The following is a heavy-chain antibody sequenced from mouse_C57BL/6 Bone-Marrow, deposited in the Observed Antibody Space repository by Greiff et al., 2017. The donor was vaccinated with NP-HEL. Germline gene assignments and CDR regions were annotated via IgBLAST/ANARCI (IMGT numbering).Heavy chain of an antibody. Sequence: EVKLVESGGGLVKPGGSLKLSCAASGFTFSSYTMSWVRQTPEKRLEWVATLSGGGGNTYYTDSVKGRFTISRDNAKNTLYLQISCLRSEDTALYYCASYGGFDYWGQGTTLTVSS. CDR2: LSGGGGNT. D-gene: IGHD1-1*01. V-gene: IGHV5-9*01. J-gene: IGHJ2*01. CDR3: ASYGGFDY. CDR1: GFTFSSYT.